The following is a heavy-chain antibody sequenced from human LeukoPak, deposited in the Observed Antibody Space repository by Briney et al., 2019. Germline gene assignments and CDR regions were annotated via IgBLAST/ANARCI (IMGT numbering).Heavy chain of an antibody. Sequence: SVKVSCKASGGTFSSYAISWVRQAPGQGLEWMGGIIPIFGTANYAQKFQGRVTITTDESTSTAYMELSSLRSEGTAVYYCARDSEPQTGTSPWFDPWGQGTLVTVSS. CDR1: GGTFSSYA. CDR3: ARDSEPQTGTSPWFDP. CDR2: IIPIFGTA. J-gene: IGHJ5*02. V-gene: IGHV1-69*05. D-gene: IGHD1-7*01.